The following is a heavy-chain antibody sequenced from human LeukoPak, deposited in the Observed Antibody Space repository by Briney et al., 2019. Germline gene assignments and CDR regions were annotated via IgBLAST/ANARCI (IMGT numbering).Heavy chain of an antibody. J-gene: IGHJ4*02. CDR3: ARGDVDTAMVSRY. Sequence: GGSLRLSCAASGFTFSDTWMHWVRQAPGKGLVWVSRIRSDGSDTRYAESVKGRFTISRDNSKNTLYLQMNSLRAEDTAVYYCARGDVDTAMVSRYWGQGTLVTVSS. CDR2: IRSDGSDT. D-gene: IGHD5-18*01. CDR1: GFTFSDTW. V-gene: IGHV3-74*01.